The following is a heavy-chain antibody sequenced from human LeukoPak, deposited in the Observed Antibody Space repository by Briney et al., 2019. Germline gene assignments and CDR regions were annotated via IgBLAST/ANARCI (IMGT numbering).Heavy chain of an antibody. CDR1: GFTFSSYA. CDR3: AKDPVLDYDFWSGYYTANYYFDH. V-gene: IGHV3-23*01. D-gene: IGHD3-3*01. CDR2: ISGSGGST. Sequence: PGGSLRLSCAASGFTFSSYAMSWVRQAPGKGLEWVSAISGSGGSTYYADSVKGRFTISRDNSKNTLYLQMNSLRAEDTAVYYCAKDPVLDYDFWSGYYTANYYFDHWGQGTLVTVSS. J-gene: IGHJ4*02.